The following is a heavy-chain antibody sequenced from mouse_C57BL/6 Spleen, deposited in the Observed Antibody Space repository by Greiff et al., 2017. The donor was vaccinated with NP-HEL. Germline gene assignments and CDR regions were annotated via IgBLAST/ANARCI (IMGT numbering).Heavy chain of an antibody. CDR3: ARHNNDGYYVKFAY. D-gene: IGHD2-3*01. CDR2: ISSGGSYN. CDR1: GFTFSSYG. J-gene: IGHJ3*01. V-gene: IGHV5-6*01. Sequence: EVKLVESGGDLVKPGGSLKLSCAASGFTFSSYGMSWVRQTPDKRLEWVATISSGGSYNYYPDSVKGRFTISRDNAKNTLYLQMSSLKSEDTAMYYCARHNNDGYYVKFAYWGQGTLVTVSA.